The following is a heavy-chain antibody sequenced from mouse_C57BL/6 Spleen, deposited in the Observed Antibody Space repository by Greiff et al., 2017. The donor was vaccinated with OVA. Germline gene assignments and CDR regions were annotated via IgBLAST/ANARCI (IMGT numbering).Heavy chain of an antibody. V-gene: IGHV1-4*01. Sequence: VQLQQSGAELARPGASVKMSCKASGYTFTSYTMHWVKQRPGQGLEWIGYINPSSGYTKYNQKFKDKATLTADKSSSTAYMQLSSLTSEDSAVXYCAREGTFAYWGQGTLVTVSA. CDR3: AREGTFAY. J-gene: IGHJ3*01. CDR2: INPSSGYT. CDR1: GYTFTSYT. D-gene: IGHD2-14*01.